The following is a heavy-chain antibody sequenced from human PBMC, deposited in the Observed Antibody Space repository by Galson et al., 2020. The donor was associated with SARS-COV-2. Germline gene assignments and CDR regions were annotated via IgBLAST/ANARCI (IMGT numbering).Heavy chain of an antibody. V-gene: IGHV1-8*01. D-gene: IGHD4-17*01. Sequence: GESLKTSCQASGYTFTNYEINWVRQAPGQGLEWMGWMNPNSGNTGYAQKFQGRVTMTRTTSISTAYMELNSLTSEDTAVYYCARSYDDFATWFDPWGQGTLVTVSS. CDR1: GYTFTNYE. CDR2: MNPNSGNT. CDR3: ARSYDDFATWFDP. J-gene: IGHJ5*02.